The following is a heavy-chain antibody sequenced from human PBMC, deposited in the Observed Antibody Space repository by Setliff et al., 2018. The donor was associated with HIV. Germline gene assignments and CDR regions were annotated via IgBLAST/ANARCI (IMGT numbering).Heavy chain of an antibody. J-gene: IGHJ1*01. CDR1: GYIFTSYG. CDR3: ARVPSSGIYYDSGGQYMQN. CDR2: ISAYNGNT. V-gene: IGHV1-18*01. Sequence: ASVKVSCKASGYIFTSYGISWVRQAPGQGLEWMGWISAYNGNTNYAQKFQGRVSMTIDTSTSTAHMGLRRLRPDDTAVYFCARVPSSGIYYDSGGQYMQNWGQGTLVTVSS. D-gene: IGHD3-22*01.